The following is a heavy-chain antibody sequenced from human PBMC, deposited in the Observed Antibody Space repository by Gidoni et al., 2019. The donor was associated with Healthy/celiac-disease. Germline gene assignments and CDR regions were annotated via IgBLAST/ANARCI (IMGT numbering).Heavy chain of an antibody. Sequence: QVQLVESGGGVVQPGRSLRLSCAASVFTFSSYAMHWVRQAPGKGLEWVAVISYDGSNKYYADSVKGRFTISRDNSKNTLYLQMNSLRAEDTAVYYCARDRETDQSMDVWGQGTTVTVSS. CDR2: ISYDGSNK. J-gene: IGHJ6*02. V-gene: IGHV3-30-3*01. CDR1: VFTFSSYA. CDR3: ARDRETDQSMDV. D-gene: IGHD1-26*01.